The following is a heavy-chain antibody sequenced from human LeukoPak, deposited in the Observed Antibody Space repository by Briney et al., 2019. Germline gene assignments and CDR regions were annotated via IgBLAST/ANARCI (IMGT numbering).Heavy chain of an antibody. D-gene: IGHD3-10*01. CDR1: GFTFSSYS. V-gene: IGHV3-48*04. Sequence: GGSLRLSCAASGFTFSSYSMNWVRQAPGKGLEWVSYISSSGSTIYYADSVKGRFTISRDNAKNSLYLQMNSLRAEDTAVYYCARDPGATQTIMVRGVYYFDYWGQGTLVTVSS. CDR3: ARDPGATQTIMVRGVYYFDY. J-gene: IGHJ4*02. CDR2: ISSSGSTI.